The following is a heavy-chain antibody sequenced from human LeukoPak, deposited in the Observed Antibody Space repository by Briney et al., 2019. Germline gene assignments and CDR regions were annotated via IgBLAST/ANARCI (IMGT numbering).Heavy chain of an antibody. Sequence: PGGSLRLSCGASGFTFSSYSMNWVRQAPGKGLEWVSYISSSSSTIYYADSVKGRFTISRDNAKNSLYLQMNSLRAEDTAVYYCARPKNYDCGGDCYTGYFQHWGQGTLVTVSS. D-gene: IGHD2-21*02. CDR2: ISSSSSTI. CDR3: ARPKNYDCGGDCYTGYFQH. CDR1: GFTFSSYS. J-gene: IGHJ1*01. V-gene: IGHV3-48*04.